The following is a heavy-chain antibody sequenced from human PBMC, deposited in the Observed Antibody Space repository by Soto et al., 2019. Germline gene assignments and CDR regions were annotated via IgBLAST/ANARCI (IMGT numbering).Heavy chain of an antibody. CDR3: ARGGTGSYDILTGSSIDY. V-gene: IGHV4-4*02. CDR2: IYHSGST. Sequence: SETLSLTCAVSSGSISSSNWWSWVRQPPGKGLEWIGEIYHSGSTNYNPSLKSRVNISVDKSKNQFSLKLSTVTAAETAVYYCARGGTGSYDILTGSSIDYWGQGTLVTVSS. D-gene: IGHD3-9*01. J-gene: IGHJ4*02. CDR1: SGSISSSNW.